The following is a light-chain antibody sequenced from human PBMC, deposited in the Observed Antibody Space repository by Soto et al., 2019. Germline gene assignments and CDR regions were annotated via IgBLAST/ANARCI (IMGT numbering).Light chain of an antibody. Sequence: DIHMTKSPSSLSASVGDRVTITCRAGQSISRWLAWYQQKPGKAPKLLVYDATSLESGVSSRFSGSGYGTDFTLSINNLQPDDFATYYCQQYNRLITFGQGTRLEIK. V-gene: IGKV1-5*01. CDR2: DAT. CDR1: QSISRW. CDR3: QQYNRLIT. J-gene: IGKJ5*01.